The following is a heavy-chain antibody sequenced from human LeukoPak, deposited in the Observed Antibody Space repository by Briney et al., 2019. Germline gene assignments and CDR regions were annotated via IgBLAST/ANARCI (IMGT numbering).Heavy chain of an antibody. D-gene: IGHD3-3*01. V-gene: IGHV1-8*01. CDR2: MNPNSGNT. CDR1: GYTFTSYD. J-gene: IGHJ4*02. CDR3: ARGQILRFLEWLQREGVAFDY. Sequence: ASVKVSCKASGYTFTSYDINWVRQATGQGLEWMGWMNPNSGNTGYAQKSQGRVTMTRNTSISTAYMELSSLRSEDTAVYYCARGQILRFLEWLQREGVAFDYWGQGTLVTVSS.